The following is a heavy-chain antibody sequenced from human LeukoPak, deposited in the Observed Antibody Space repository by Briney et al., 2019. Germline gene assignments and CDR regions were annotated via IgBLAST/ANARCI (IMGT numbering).Heavy chain of an antibody. V-gene: IGHV3-48*03. D-gene: IGHD3-22*01. CDR3: ARGTTNYYDSSGYYQAARYYMDV. Sequence: GGSLRLSCAASGFTFSSYEMNWVRQAPGKGLEWVSYISSSGSTIYYADSVKGRFTISRDNAKNSLYLQMNSLRAEDTAVYYCARGTTNYYDSSGYYQAARYYMDVWGKGTTVTISS. CDR1: GFTFSSYE. J-gene: IGHJ6*03. CDR2: ISSSGSTI.